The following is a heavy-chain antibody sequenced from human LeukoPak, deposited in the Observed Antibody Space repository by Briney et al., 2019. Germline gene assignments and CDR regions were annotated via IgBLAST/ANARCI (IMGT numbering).Heavy chain of an antibody. J-gene: IGHJ6*02. CDR3: ARDSITIFYYYGMDV. Sequence: GGSLRLSCAASGFTFSIYAMSWVRQAPGKGLEWVSAITGSGGSTYYADSVKGRFTISRDNSKNTLYLQMNSLRAEDTAVYYCARDSITIFYYYGMDVWGQGTTVTVSS. D-gene: IGHD3-3*01. CDR1: GFTFSIYA. CDR2: ITGSGGST. V-gene: IGHV3-23*01.